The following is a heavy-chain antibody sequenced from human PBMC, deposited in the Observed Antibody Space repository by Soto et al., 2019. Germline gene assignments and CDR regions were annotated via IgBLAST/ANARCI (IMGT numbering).Heavy chain of an antibody. CDR3: ARGALTTYFDY. CDR1: VGSFSGYY. CDR2: INHSGST. Sequence: PSETLSLTCAVYVGSFSGYYWSWIRQPPGKGLEWIGEINHSGSTNYNPSLKSRVTISVDTSKNQFSLKLSSVTAADTAVYYCARGALTTYFDYWGQGTLVTVSS. V-gene: IGHV4-34*01. J-gene: IGHJ4*02.